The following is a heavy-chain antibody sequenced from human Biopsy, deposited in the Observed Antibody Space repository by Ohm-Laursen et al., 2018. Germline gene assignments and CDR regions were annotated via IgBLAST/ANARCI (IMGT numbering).Heavy chain of an antibody. J-gene: IGHJ6*02. V-gene: IGHV1-2*07. Sequence: GASVKVSCKASGYTFSLYHIHWVRQAPGQGLEWMGWVNPNNGDKKFAPDFQGRLTMTRDKSISTACMELIRLRSDDTAVYYCARGPLGPLLEWLLFQTSIDVWGQGTTVIVSS. CDR3: ARGPLGPLLEWLLFQTSIDV. CDR2: VNPNNGDK. D-gene: IGHD3-3*01. CDR1: GYTFSLYH.